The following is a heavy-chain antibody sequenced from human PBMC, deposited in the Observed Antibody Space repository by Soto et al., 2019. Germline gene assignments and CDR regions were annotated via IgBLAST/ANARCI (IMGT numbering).Heavy chain of an antibody. CDR1: GASISSGGYY. D-gene: IGHD3-10*01. CDR2: IYYSGST. V-gene: IGHV4-61*08. Sequence: SETLSLTSTVSGASISSGGYYWSLIRPPPGKGLEWIGYIYYSGSTNYNPSLKSRVTISVDTSKNQFSLKLSSVTAADTAVYYCARHNNYGSGSYGYWFDPWGQGTLVTVS. J-gene: IGHJ5*02. CDR3: ARHNNYGSGSYGYWFDP.